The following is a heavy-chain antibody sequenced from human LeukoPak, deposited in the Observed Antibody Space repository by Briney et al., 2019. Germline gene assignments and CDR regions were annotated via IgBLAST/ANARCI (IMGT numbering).Heavy chain of an antibody. D-gene: IGHD6-19*01. CDR1: GYTFTSYD. V-gene: IGHV1-2*02. Sequence: ASVKLSCTASGYTFTSYDINWVRQATGQGLEWMGWINPNSGGTHYAQEFKGRVTMTRDTSISTAYMELSRLRSDYTAVYYCASDSWLIIAVAVRPDYWGQGTLVTVSS. CDR2: INPNSGGT. CDR3: ASDSWLIIAVAVRPDY. J-gene: IGHJ4*02.